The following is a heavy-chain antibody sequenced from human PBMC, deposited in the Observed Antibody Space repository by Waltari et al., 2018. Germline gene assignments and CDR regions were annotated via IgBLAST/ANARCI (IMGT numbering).Heavy chain of an antibody. J-gene: IGHJ4*02. CDR3: ARDNDYYFDY. Sequence: EVQLVESGGGLVQPGGSLRLSWAASGLPFSTYSMNWVRQAPGKGLEWVSYISSSSSTIYYADSVKGRFTFSRDNAKNSLYLQMNSLRAEDTAVYYCARDNDYYFDYWGQGTLVTVSS. D-gene: IGHD2-21*02. CDR1: GLPFSTYS. V-gene: IGHV3-48*04. CDR2: ISSSSSTI.